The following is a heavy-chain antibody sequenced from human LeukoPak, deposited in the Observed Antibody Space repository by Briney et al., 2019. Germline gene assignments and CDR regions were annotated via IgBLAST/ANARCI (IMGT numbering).Heavy chain of an antibody. Sequence: PSETLSLTCTVSGGSISTYYWSWIRQPPGKGLEWIGSIYYSGTTNYNPSLKSRVTISVDTSMNQFSLKLSSVTAADTAVYFCARCYLGRATYYYMDVWGKGTTVTVSS. CDR2: IYYSGTT. J-gene: IGHJ6*03. D-gene: IGHD5-18*01. V-gene: IGHV4-59*01. CDR1: GGSISTYY. CDR3: ARCYLGRATYYYMDV.